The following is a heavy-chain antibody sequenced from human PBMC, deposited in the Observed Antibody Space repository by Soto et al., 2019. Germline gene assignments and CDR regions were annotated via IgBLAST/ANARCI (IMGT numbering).Heavy chain of an antibody. V-gene: IGHV3-33*01. CDR3: ARVMSQTYSARWFYYGMDV. CDR1: GFTFSDYG. D-gene: IGHD1-26*01. J-gene: IGHJ6*02. CDR2: ISYDGTNI. Sequence: QVQLVESGGGVVQPGRSLRLSCAASGFTFSDYGMHWVRQPPGKGLAWVAFISYDGTNIYYADSVRGRFTISRDNSKNTLYLQMNSLRAEDTAVFYCARVMSQTYSARWFYYGMDVWGQGTTVTVSS.